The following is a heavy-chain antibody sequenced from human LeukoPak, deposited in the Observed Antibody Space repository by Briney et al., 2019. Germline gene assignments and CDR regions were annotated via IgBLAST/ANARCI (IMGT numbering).Heavy chain of an antibody. V-gene: IGHV3-30-3*01. Sequence: GGSLRLSCAASGFTFSSYTIHWVRQPPGKGLEWVAVISFDGSKKYYADSVKGRFTISRDNSKNTLYLQMNSLRAEDTAVYYCAREELGSSLGFDPWGQGTLVTVSS. CDR2: ISFDGSKK. D-gene: IGHD3-16*01. CDR3: AREELGSSLGFDP. CDR1: GFTFSSYT. J-gene: IGHJ5*02.